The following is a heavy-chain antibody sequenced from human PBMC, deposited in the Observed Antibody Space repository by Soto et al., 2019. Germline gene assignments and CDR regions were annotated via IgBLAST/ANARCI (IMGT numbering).Heavy chain of an antibody. D-gene: IGHD6-13*01. V-gene: IGHV1-69*06. CDR1: GGTFSSYA. Sequence: SVKVSCKASGGTFSSYAISWVRQAPGQGLEWMGGIIPIFGTANYAQKFQGRVTITADKSTSTAYMELSSLRSEDTAVYYCARLGWQLVDYFDYWGQGTLVTVS. CDR2: IIPIFGTA. J-gene: IGHJ4*02. CDR3: ARLGWQLVDYFDY.